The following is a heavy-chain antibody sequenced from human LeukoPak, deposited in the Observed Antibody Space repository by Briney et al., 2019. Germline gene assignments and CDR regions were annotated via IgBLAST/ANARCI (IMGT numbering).Heavy chain of an antibody. D-gene: IGHD1-26*01. Sequence: PGGSLRLSCAASGFTFSHYWMHWVRQAPGKGLMWVSRISTDGSSTTYAESVKGRFTISRDNAKNTLYLQMNSLRADDTALYYCVRESGSSSVGYMDVRGKGTAVTVTS. CDR1: GFTFSHYW. CDR2: ISTDGSST. CDR3: VRESGSSSVGYMDV. V-gene: IGHV3-74*01. J-gene: IGHJ6*03.